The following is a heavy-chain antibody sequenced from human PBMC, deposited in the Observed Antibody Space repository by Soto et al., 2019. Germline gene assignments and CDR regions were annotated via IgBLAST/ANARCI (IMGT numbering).Heavy chain of an antibody. J-gene: IGHJ4*02. CDR2: INPSGGST. CDR3: ARRAYGGNEFDY. CDR1: GYTFTSYY. D-gene: IGHD4-17*01. V-gene: IGHV1-46*01. Sequence: ASVKVSCKSSGYTFTSYYMHWVPQAPGQGLERMGIINPSGGSTSYAQKFQGRVTMTRDTSTSTVYMELSSLRSEDTAVYYCARRAYGGNEFDYWGQGTLVNVSS.